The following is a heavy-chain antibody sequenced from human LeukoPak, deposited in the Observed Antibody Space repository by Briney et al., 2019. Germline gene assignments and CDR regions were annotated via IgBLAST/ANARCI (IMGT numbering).Heavy chain of an antibody. CDR2: VYSDGVT. CDR3: VRDRAEGRAWVEFDP. J-gene: IGHJ5*02. Sequence: PGGSLRLSCAASGFTVSSYGMSWVRQAPGKGPEWVSLVYSDGVTRYADSVQGRFTISRDNSKNTVYLQMNNLRVEDTAVYHCVRDRAEGRAWVEFDPWGQGILVTVPS. CDR1: GFTVSSYG. V-gene: IGHV3-66*02.